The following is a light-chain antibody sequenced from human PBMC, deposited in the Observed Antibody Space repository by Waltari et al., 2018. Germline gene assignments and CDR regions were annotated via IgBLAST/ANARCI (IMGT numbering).Light chain of an antibody. J-gene: IGKJ2*01. Sequence: DVVMTQSPLSLHVTLGQAASISCKSSQSLVHSDGNTHLNWFQQRPGQSPRRLIYRVFNRDSGVPDRFSGSGSGTDFTLKISRVEAEDVGVYYCMQGTHWPYTFGQGTKLDIK. V-gene: IGKV2-30*02. CDR3: MQGTHWPYT. CDR2: RVF. CDR1: QSLVHSDGNTH.